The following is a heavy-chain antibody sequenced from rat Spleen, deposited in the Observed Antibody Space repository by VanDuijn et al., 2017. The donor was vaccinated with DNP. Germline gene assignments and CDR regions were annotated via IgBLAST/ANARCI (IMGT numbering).Heavy chain of an antibody. V-gene: IGHV3-3*01. CDR2: INSAGST. CDR1: GYSITSSYR. CDR3: ARGYYSSYTHFDY. J-gene: IGHJ2*01. Sequence: EVQLQESGPGLVKPSQSLSLTCSVTGYSITSSYRWNWIRKFPGNKLEWMGYINSAGSTNYNPSLKSRISITKDTSKNQFFLQVNSVTTEDTATYYCARGYYSSYTHFDYWGQGVMVTVSS. D-gene: IGHD1-2*01.